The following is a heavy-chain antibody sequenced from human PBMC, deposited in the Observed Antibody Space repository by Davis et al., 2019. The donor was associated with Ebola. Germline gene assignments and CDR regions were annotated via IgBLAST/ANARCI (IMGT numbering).Heavy chain of an antibody. CDR1: GYTFTNYY. J-gene: IGHJ4*02. V-gene: IGHV1-2*02. D-gene: IGHD2-21*01. CDR2: INPKSGGT. CDR3: ARVTRYWGGDVDYFQH. Sequence: ASVKVSCKASGYTFTNYYMHWVRQAPGQGLEWLGWINPKSGGTNSAQKFLGRVTVTRDTSIGTVYMELTRLRPDDTAVYYCARVTRYWGGDVDYFQHWGQGTLVTVAS.